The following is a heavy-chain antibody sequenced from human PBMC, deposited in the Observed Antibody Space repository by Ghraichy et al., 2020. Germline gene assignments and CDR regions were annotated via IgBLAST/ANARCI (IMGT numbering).Heavy chain of an antibody. D-gene: IGHD2-2*03. CDR3: ARGVGMGIVVVPAAIDYFDY. V-gene: IGHV1-69*13. J-gene: IGHJ4*02. CDR2: IIPIFGTA. Sequence: SVKVSCKASGGTFSSYAISWVRQAPGQGLEWMGGIIPIFGTANYAQKFQGRVTITADESTSTAYMELSSLRSEDTAVYYCARGVGMGIVVVPAAIDYFDYWGQGTLVTVSS. CDR1: GGTFSSYA.